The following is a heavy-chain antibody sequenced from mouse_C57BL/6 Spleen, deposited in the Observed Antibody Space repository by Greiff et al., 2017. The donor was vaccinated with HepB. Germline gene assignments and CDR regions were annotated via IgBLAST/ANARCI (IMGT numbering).Heavy chain of an antibody. Sequence: QVQLQQPGAELVRPGSSVKLSCKASGYTFTSYWMHWVKQRPIQGLEWIGNIDPSDSETHYNQKFKDKATLTIDESYSTAYMQLSSLTYKDSAVYYCAKDGDYCDYWCQGTTLTVSS. CDR2: IDPSDSET. J-gene: IGHJ2*01. CDR3: AKDGDYCDY. V-gene: IGHV1-52*01. CDR1: GYTFTSYW.